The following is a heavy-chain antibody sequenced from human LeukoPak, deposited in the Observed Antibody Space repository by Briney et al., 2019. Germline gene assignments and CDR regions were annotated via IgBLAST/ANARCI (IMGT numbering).Heavy chain of an antibody. CDR2: ISYDISYK. D-gene: IGHD3-10*01. V-gene: IGHV3-30*10. J-gene: IGHJ4*02. Sequence: GGSLRLSCAASGFAFTTYAMHWVRQAPGKGLEWVAFISYDISYKEYRGSVKGRFTISRDDSKNTVHLQMNSLRREDTAVYYCAREKIFGQAYFDNWGQGILVTVSS. CDR1: GFAFTTYA. CDR3: AREKIFGQAYFDN.